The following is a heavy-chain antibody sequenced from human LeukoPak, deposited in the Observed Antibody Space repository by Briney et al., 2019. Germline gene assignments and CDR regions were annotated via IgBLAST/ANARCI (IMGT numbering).Heavy chain of an antibody. J-gene: IGHJ3*02. D-gene: IGHD3-3*01. V-gene: IGHV3-30*03. CDR1: GFTFSSYG. CDR3: ARVPAFPVFGVVIWAFDI. CDR2: ISYDGSNK. Sequence: GGSLRLSCAASGFTFSSYGMHWVRQAPGKGLEWVAVISYDGSNKYYADSVKGRFTISRDNSKNTLYLQMNSLRAEDTAVYYCARVPAFPVFGVVIWAFDIWGQGTMVTVSS.